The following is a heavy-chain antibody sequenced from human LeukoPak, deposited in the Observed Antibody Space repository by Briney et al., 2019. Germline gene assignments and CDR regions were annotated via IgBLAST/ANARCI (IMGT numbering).Heavy chain of an antibody. J-gene: IGHJ6*03. CDR1: GGSISSYY. CDR2: IYYSGST. V-gene: IGHV4-59*01. D-gene: IGHD3-3*01. CDR3: ARGGSYYDFWSGYYDYYYYMDV. Sequence: SATLSLTCTVSGGSISSYYWSWIRQPPGKGLEWMGYIYYSGSTNYNPSLKSRVTISVDTSKNQFSLRLTSVTAADTAVYYCARGGSYYDFWSGYYDYYYYMDVWGKGTTVTVSS.